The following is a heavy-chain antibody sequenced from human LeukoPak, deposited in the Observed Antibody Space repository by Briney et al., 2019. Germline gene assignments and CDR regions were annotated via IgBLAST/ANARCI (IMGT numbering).Heavy chain of an antibody. CDR1: GGSISSGGYY. D-gene: IGHD3-10*01. Sequence: SQTLSLTCTVSGGSISSGGYYWSWIRQHPGKGLEWIGYIYYSGSTYYNPSLKSRVTISVDASKNQFSLKLSSVTAADTAVYYCARGWVAYYYGSGSYFDYWGQGTLVTVSS. V-gene: IGHV4-31*03. J-gene: IGHJ4*02. CDR2: IYYSGST. CDR3: ARGWVAYYYGSGSYFDY.